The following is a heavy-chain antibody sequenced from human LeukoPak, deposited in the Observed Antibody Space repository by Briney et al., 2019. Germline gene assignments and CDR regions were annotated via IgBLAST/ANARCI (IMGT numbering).Heavy chain of an antibody. J-gene: IGHJ4*02. Sequence: GGSLRLSCAASGFTFSSYWMSWVRQAPGKGLEWVANIKQDGSEEYYVDSVKGRFTISRDNAKNSLYLQMNSLRAEDTAVYYCARRDYDFWSGFHDYWGQGTLVTVSS. CDR1: GFTFSSYW. V-gene: IGHV3-7*01. CDR3: ARRDYDFWSGFHDY. D-gene: IGHD3-3*01. CDR2: IKQDGSEE.